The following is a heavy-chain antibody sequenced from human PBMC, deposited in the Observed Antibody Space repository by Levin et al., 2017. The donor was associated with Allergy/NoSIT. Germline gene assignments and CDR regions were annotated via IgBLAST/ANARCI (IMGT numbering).Heavy chain of an antibody. CDR3: ARTSSGSYARYYYYYYMDG. D-gene: IGHD3-10*01. V-gene: IGHV4-59*01. J-gene: IGHJ6*03. CDR1: GGSISSYY. CDR2: IYYSGST. Sequence: SETLSLTCTVSGGSISSYYWSWIRQPPGKGLEWIGYIYYSGSTNYNPSLKSRVTISVDTSKNQFSLKLSSVTAADTAVYYCARTSSGSYARYYYYYYMDGWGKGTTVTVSS.